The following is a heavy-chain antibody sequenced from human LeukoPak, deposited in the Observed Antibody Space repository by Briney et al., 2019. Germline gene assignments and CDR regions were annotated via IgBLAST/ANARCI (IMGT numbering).Heavy chain of an antibody. CDR1: GFTVRSTY. Sequence: GGSLRLSCAASGFTVRSTYMSWVRQAPGKGLEWVSAIYADGSTYYADSVKGRFTLSRDNSKNTMSFQMNSLRAEDTAVYYCARGYSSGWYYFDYWGQGTLVTVSS. J-gene: IGHJ4*02. D-gene: IGHD6-19*01. CDR2: IYADGST. V-gene: IGHV3-53*01. CDR3: ARGYSSGWYYFDY.